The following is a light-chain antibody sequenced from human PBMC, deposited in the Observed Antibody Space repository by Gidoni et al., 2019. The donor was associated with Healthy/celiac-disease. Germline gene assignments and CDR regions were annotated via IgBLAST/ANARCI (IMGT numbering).Light chain of an antibody. V-gene: IGLV2-14*01. J-gene: IGLJ1*01. CDR3: SSYTSSSTLDV. CDR2: EVS. CDR1: SSDVGGYNY. Sequence: ALTQPASVSGSPGQSITISCTGTSSDVGGYNYVSWYQQHPGKAPKLMIYEVSNRPSGVSNRFSGSKSGNTASLTISGLQAEDEADYYCSSYTSSSTLDVFGTGTKVTVL.